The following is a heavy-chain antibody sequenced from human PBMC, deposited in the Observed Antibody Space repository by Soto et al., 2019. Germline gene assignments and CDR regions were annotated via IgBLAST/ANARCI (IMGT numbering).Heavy chain of an antibody. CDR3: ARSVAVPGAHIDY. D-gene: IGHD6-19*01. CDR1: GGSISGSY. Sequence: SETLSLTCSVSGGSISGSYWRWIRQSPGKGLEWLGYVYYTGSTNYIPSLRSRVSISVDTSKNEFSLRLSSVTAADTAVYFCARSVAVPGAHIDYWGQGTQVTVSS. V-gene: IGHV4-59*01. J-gene: IGHJ4*02. CDR2: VYYTGST.